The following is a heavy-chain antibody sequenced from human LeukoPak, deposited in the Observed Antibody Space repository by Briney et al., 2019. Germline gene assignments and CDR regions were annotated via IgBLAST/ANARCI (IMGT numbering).Heavy chain of an antibody. V-gene: IGHV1-2*02. CDR2: INPNSGGT. D-gene: IGHD3-10*01. J-gene: IGHJ4*02. Sequence: GASVKVSCKASGYTFTGYYMHWVRQAPGQGLEWMGWINPNSGGTSYAQKFQGRVTMTRDTSISTAYMELSRLRSDDTAVYYCARVVHPGSGSYYVSYWGQGTLVTVSS. CDR3: ARVVHPGSGSYYVSY. CDR1: GYTFTGYY.